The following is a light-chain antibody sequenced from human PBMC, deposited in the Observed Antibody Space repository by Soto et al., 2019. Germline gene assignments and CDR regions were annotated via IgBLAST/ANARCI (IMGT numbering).Light chain of an antibody. CDR1: SSDVGAYNS. CDR3: SSYAGRNDWV. CDR2: EVS. J-gene: IGLJ3*02. Sequence: QSALTQPPSASGSPGQSVTISCTGTSSDVGAYNSVSWYQHLPGKAPKLMIFEVSKRPSGVPDRFSGSKSGNTASLIVSGLQAEDEADYYCSSYAGRNDWVFGGGTKLTVL. V-gene: IGLV2-8*01.